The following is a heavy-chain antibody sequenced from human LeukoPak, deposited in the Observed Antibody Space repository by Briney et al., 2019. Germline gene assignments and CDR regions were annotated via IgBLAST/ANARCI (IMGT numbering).Heavy chain of an antibody. CDR1: GFTFSIYE. D-gene: IGHD1-26*01. J-gene: IGHJ4*02. CDR3: ARGERGDY. Sequence: GGSLRLSCAASGFTFSIYEMNWVRQAPGKGLEWVSYISSIGTTIYYADSVKGRFTISRDNAKNSLYLQMNSLRAEDTAVYYCARGERGDYWGQGTLVTVSS. V-gene: IGHV3-48*03. CDR2: ISSIGTTI.